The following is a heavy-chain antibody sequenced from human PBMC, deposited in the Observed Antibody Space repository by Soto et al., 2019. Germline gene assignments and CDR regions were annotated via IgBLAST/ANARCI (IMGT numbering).Heavy chain of an antibody. J-gene: IGHJ4*02. CDR3: AKDSHGEQHFDY. CDR1: GFTFSTYA. V-gene: IGHV3-23*01. D-gene: IGHD5-18*01. Sequence: GGSLRLSCAASGFTFSTYAMSWVRQAPGKGLEWVSAISGSGGSTYYADSVKGRFTISRDNSKNTLYLQMNSLRAEDTAVYYCAKDSHGEQHFDYWGQGTLVTVSS. CDR2: ISGSGGST.